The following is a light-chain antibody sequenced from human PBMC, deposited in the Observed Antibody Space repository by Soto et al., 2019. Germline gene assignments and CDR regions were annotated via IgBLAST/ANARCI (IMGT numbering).Light chain of an antibody. CDR2: RNN. V-gene: IGLV1-47*01. CDR3: AAWDESLTSPWV. CDR1: SSNLGSGY. J-gene: IGLJ3*02. Sequence: QSALTQPPSASGAPGQRVTISCSGSSSNLGSGYLYWFQQLPGSAPTLLIFRNNERPSGVPDRFSASKSATSASLAISGLRSEDEADYYCAAWDESLTSPWVFGGGTKLTVL.